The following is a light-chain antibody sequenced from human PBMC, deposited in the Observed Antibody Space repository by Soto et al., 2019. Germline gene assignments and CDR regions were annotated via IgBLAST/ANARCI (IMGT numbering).Light chain of an antibody. Sequence: QSALTQPPSASGSPGQSVTISCTGTSSDVGAYIYVSWYQQHPGKAPQLMIYEVNKRPSGVPRRFSASKSGNTASLTVSGLQPEDEADYYCSSYAGSNNFVFGGGTKVTVL. CDR2: EVN. J-gene: IGLJ3*02. V-gene: IGLV2-8*01. CDR1: SSDVGAYIY. CDR3: SSYAGSNNFV.